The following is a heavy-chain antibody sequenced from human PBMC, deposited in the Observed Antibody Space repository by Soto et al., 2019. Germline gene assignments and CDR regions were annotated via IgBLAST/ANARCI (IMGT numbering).Heavy chain of an antibody. D-gene: IGHD3-3*01. CDR1: GFTFSSHA. Sequence: GGSLRLSCAASGFTFSSHAMSWVRQAPGKGLEWVSGISGSGSNTYYADSVKGRFTISRDNSKNTLYLQMSSLRAEDTALYYWAKRFTIFVEVKVTPDIDYWYQGNVLTISS. CDR3: AKRFTIFVEVKVTPDIDY. V-gene: IGHV3-23*01. CDR2: ISGSGSNT. J-gene: IGHJ4*01.